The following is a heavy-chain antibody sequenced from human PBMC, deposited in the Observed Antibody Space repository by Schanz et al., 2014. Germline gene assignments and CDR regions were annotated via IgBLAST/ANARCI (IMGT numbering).Heavy chain of an antibody. D-gene: IGHD3-3*01. V-gene: IGHV3-11*05. CDR1: GFTFSDYY. J-gene: IGHJ6*02. CDR2: ISGSSIHK. CDR3: ARFLARYQDYGVAV. Sequence: QVYLVEPGGDLVKPGGSLRLSCAASGFTFSDYYMAWIRQAPGKGLEWVSHISGSSIHKNYADSVKGRFSISRDNGETSVYLQINSLRVEDTAVYYCARFLARYQDYGVAVWGQGTTVSVSS.